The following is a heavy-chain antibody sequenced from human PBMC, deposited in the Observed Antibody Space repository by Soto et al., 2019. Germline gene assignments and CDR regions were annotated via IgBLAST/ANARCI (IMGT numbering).Heavy chain of an antibody. V-gene: IGHV1-69*06. CDR1: GGTFISDA. Sequence: QVRLVQSEAEVKKAGSSVKVSCKASGGTFISDAVTWVRRAPGQGLEWMGGVIPMFPKANYAQKFQGRATITADKSTSTVYMELHSLKSEDTALYYCARCHSDSSGPGYLDSWGQGTLVNVTS. CDR3: ARCHSDSSGPGYLDS. D-gene: IGHD3-22*01. J-gene: IGHJ4*02. CDR2: VIPMFPKA.